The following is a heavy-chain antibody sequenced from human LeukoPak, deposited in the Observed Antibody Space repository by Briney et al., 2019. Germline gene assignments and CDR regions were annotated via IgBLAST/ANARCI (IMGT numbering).Heavy chain of an antibody. D-gene: IGHD1-1*01. CDR1: GYSFTSYW. V-gene: IGHV5-10-1*01. CDR3: ARHGGTVAMDV. CDR2: IDPTDSYA. Sequence: GQSRKISCNGSGYSFTSYWISWVRQMPRKGLEWVGRIDPTDSYANYSPSFQGHVTISADKSIGTAYLQWTSLKASDSAMYHCARHGGTVAMDVWGEGTTVTVCS. J-gene: IGHJ6*04.